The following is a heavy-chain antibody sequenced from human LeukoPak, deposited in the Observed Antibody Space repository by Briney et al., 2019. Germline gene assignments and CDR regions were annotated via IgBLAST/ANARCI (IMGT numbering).Heavy chain of an antibody. CDR1: GFAFSTYG. CDR3: ATGRGYFAIHYYMDV. Sequence: PGGSLRLSCAASGFAFSTYGMHWVRQAPDKRLEWVAFIRYDGSVQHYTDSVTGRFTISRDNSKNALYLQMDSLRDEDTAVYSCATGRGYFAIHYYMDVWGKGTTVTVSS. V-gene: IGHV3-30*02. J-gene: IGHJ6*03. CDR2: IRYDGSVQ. D-gene: IGHD2/OR15-2a*01.